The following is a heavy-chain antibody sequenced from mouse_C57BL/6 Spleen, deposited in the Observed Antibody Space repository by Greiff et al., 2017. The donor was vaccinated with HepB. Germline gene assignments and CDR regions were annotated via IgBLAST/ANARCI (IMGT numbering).Heavy chain of an antibody. J-gene: IGHJ4*01. D-gene: IGHD2-5*01. Sequence: VQLQQSGPVLVKPGASVKMSCKASGYTFTDYYMNWVKQSHGKSLEWIGVINPYNGGTSYNQKFKGKATLTVDKSSSTAYMELNSLTSEDSAVYYCARHYSNGYYYAMDYWGQGTSVTVSS. CDR1: GYTFTDYY. CDR2: INPYNGGT. V-gene: IGHV1-19*01. CDR3: ARHYSNGYYYAMDY.